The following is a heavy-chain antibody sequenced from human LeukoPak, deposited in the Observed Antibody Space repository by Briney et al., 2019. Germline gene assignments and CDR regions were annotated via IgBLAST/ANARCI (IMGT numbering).Heavy chain of an antibody. CDR1: GFTFTSSA. CDR3: AAGGGIVGATTAFDI. J-gene: IGHJ3*02. V-gene: IGHV1-58*02. CDR2: IVVGSGNT. D-gene: IGHD1-26*01. Sequence: GTSVKVSCTASGFTFTSSAMQWVRQARGQRLEWIGWIVVGSGNTNYAQKFQERVTITRDMSTSTAYMELSSLRSEDTAVYYCAAGGGIVGATTAFDIWGQGTMVTVPS.